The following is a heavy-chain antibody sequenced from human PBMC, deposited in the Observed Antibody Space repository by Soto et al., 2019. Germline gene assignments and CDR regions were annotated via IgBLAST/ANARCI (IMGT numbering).Heavy chain of an antibody. J-gene: IGHJ4*02. Sequence: SETLSLTCTVSGGSISSYYWSWIRQPPGKGLEWIGYIYYSGSTNYNPSLKSRVTISVDTSKNQFSLKLSSVTAADTAVYYCARGWGYYYDSSGYYFDYWGQGTLVTVSS. CDR1: GGSISSYY. CDR3: ARGWGYYYDSSGYYFDY. V-gene: IGHV4-59*01. D-gene: IGHD3-22*01. CDR2: IYYSGST.